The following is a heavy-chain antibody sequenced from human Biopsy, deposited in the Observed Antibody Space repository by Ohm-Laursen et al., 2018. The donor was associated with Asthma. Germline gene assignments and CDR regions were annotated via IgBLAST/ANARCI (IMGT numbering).Heavy chain of an antibody. Sequence: EASVKVSCKASGYTFNSAGITWVRQAPGQGLEWMGWISVYNGNTKVAQKLQDRVTMITDTSTSTAYMELRSLRSDDTAVYFCARAVDYSHYYGIDVWGQGTTVTDS. D-gene: IGHD3-10*01. CDR3: ARAVDYSHYYGIDV. CDR2: ISVYNGNT. J-gene: IGHJ6*02. CDR1: GYTFNSAG. V-gene: IGHV1-18*01.